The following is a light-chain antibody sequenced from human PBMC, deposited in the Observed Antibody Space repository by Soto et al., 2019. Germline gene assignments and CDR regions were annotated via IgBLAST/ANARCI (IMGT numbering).Light chain of an antibody. V-gene: IGKV3-15*01. J-gene: IGKJ1*01. Sequence: EIVMTQSPPTLSVSRGERATLSCRASQSVSSNLAWYQQKPGQAPRLLIYGASTRATGIPARFSGSGSGTEFTLPISSLQSEDFAVYYCQQYNNWPPTFGQGTKV. CDR3: QQYNNWPPT. CDR1: QSVSSN. CDR2: GAS.